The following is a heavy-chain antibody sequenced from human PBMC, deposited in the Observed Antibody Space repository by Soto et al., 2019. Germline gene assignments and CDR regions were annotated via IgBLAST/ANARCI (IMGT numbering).Heavy chain of an antibody. D-gene: IGHD3-22*01. CDR1: GFTFSTYV. Sequence: GESLKISCAASGFTFSTYVMHWVRQAPGKGLEWVAAISKDGSNKHYADSVKGRFTISRDNSKNTLYLQMNSLRAEDTAVYYCAKDAYYYDSSGYYQPFGGMDVWGQGTTVTVSS. CDR3: AKDAYYYDSSGYYQPFGGMDV. CDR2: ISKDGSNK. J-gene: IGHJ6*02. V-gene: IGHV3-30-3*01.